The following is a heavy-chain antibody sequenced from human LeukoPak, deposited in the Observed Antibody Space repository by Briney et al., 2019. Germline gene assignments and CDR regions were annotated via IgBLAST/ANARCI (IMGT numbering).Heavy chain of an antibody. V-gene: IGHV1-69*05. D-gene: IGHD1/OR15-1a*01. CDR3: TREGRRFRGTTTPSHYYYYYMDV. Sequence: ASVKVSCKASGGTFSSYAISWVRQAPGQGLEWMGRIIPIFGTANYAQKFQGRVTITTDESTSTAYMELSSLRSEDTAVYYCTREGRRFRGTTTPSHYYYYYMDVWGKGTTVTVSS. CDR1: GGTFSSYA. J-gene: IGHJ6*03. CDR2: IIPIFGTA.